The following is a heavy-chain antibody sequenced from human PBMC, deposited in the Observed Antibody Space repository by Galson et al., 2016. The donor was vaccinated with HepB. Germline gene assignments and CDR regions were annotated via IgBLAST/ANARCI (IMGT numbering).Heavy chain of an antibody. CDR1: GFTFSDSG. Sequence: SLRLSCAASGFTFSDSGMHWVRQAPGKGLEWVAVVSSGGTTTYYADSVKGRFTISRDNSKNTVSLQMNSLKSEDTATYFCTKEGVLSSWYYAYWGQGALFTVAS. D-gene: IGHD3-3*01. CDR2: VSSGGTTT. J-gene: IGHJ4*02. V-gene: IGHV3-30*18. CDR3: TKEGVLSSWYYAY.